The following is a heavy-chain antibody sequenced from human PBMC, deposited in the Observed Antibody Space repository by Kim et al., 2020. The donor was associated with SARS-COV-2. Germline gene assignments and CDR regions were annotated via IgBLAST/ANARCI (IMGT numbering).Heavy chain of an antibody. D-gene: IGHD6-13*01. CDR3: ARDHSPGNSSTHDY. Sequence: ASVKVSCKASGYSLTRFALNWVRQAPGQGLEWMGWINTFSGNPAYAQGFTGRFVFSLDTSVNTAYLEIISLKTEDSAVYYCARDHSPGNSSTHDYWGQGTLVTVSS. CDR1: GYSLTRFA. V-gene: IGHV7-4-1*02. J-gene: IGHJ4*02. CDR2: INTFSGNP.